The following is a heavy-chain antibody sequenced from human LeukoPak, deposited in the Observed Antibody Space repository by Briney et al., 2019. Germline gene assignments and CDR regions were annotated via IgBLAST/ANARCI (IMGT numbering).Heavy chain of an antibody. J-gene: IGHJ3*02. V-gene: IGHV3-48*01. CDR1: GFTFSSYS. CDR2: ISSSSSTI. CDR3: ARPLVGATLRQHDAFDI. D-gene: IGHD1-26*01. Sequence: LPGGSLRLSCAASGFTFSSYSMDWVRQAPGKGLEWVSYISSSSSTIYYADSVKGRFTISRDNAKNSLYLQMNSLRAEDTAVYYCARPLVGATLRQHDAFDIWGQGTMVTVSS.